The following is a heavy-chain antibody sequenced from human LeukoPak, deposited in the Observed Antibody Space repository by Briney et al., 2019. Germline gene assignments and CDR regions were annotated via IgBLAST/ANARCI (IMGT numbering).Heavy chain of an antibody. J-gene: IGHJ1*01. Sequence: ASVKVSCKASGYTFTSYDINWVRQATGQGLEWMGWMNPNSGNTGYAQKFQGRVTMTRNTSISTAYMELSSLRSEDTAVCYCAREIEMATINYFQHWGQGTLVTVSS. CDR2: MNPNSGNT. V-gene: IGHV1-8*01. CDR3: AREIEMATINYFQH. D-gene: IGHD5-24*01. CDR1: GYTFTSYD.